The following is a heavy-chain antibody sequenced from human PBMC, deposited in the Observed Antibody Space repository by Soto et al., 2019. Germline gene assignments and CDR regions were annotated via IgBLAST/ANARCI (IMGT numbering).Heavy chain of an antibody. J-gene: IGHJ6*02. Sequence: PGESLKISCKVSGYSFTSYWISWVRQMPGKGLEWMGRIDPSDSYTNYSPSFQGHVTISADKSISTAYLQWSSLKASDTAMYYCAIEMATISDYYGMDVWGQGTTVTVSS. CDR1: GYSFTSYW. CDR2: IDPSDSYT. V-gene: IGHV5-10-1*01. CDR3: AIEMATISDYYGMDV. D-gene: IGHD5-12*01.